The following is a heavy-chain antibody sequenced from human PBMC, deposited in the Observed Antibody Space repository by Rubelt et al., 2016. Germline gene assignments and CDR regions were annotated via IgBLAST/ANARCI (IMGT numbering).Heavy chain of an antibody. D-gene: IGHD5-18*01. CDR1: GYIFTSYS. CDR2: IIPLFGTA. CDR3: ARTGGVGGYSYGYPLY. J-gene: IGHJ4*02. V-gene: IGHV1-69*01. Sequence: GYIFTSYSMHWVRQAPGQGLEWMGGIIPLFGTADYAQKFQGRVTITADESTSTSYMELRSLRSDDTAVYYCARTGGVGGYSYGYPLYWGQGTLVTVSS.